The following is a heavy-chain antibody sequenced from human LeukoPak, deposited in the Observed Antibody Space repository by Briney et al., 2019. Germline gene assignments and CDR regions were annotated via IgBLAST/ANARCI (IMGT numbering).Heavy chain of an antibody. CDR3: ARVPPKVALWFGEIYYYYYGMDV. Sequence: ASVKVSCKASGYTFTSYGISWVRQAPGQGLEWMGWISAYNGNTNYAQKLQGRVTMTTDTSTSTAYMELRSLRSDDTAVYYCARVPPKVALWFGEIYYYYYGMDVWGQGTTVTVSS. CDR2: ISAYNGNT. CDR1: GYTFTSYG. D-gene: IGHD3-10*01. J-gene: IGHJ6*02. V-gene: IGHV1-18*01.